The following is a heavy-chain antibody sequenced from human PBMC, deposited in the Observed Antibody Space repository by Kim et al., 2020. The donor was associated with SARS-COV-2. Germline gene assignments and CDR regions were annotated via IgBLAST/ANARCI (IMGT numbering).Heavy chain of an antibody. V-gene: IGHV3-30*07. CDR3: ARAPKTGYFDWLLPPDYGMDV. J-gene: IGHJ6*02. D-gene: IGHD3-9*01. Sequence: RFTISRDNSKNTLYLQMNSLRAEDTAVYYCARAPKTGYFDWLLPPDYGMDVWGQGTTVTVSS.